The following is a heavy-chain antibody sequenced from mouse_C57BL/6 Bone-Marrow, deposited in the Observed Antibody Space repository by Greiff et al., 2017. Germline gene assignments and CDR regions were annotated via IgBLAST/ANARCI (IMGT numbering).Heavy chain of an antibody. Sequence: DVKLQESGPGLVKPSQSLSLTCSVTGYSITSGYYWNWIRQFPGNKLEWMGYISYDGSNNYNPSLKNRISITRDTSKNQFFLKLNSVTTEDTATYYCARDSPRYAYWGQGTLVTVSA. CDR1: GYSITSGYY. J-gene: IGHJ3*01. CDR3: ARDSPRYAY. V-gene: IGHV3-6*01. CDR2: ISYDGSN. D-gene: IGHD1-1*01.